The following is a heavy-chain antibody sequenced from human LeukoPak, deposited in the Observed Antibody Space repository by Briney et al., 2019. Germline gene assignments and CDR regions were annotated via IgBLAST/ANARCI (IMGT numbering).Heavy chain of an antibody. J-gene: IGHJ4*02. V-gene: IGHV7-4-1*02. CDR1: GYTFTSYG. D-gene: IGHD6-6*01. Sequence: EASVKVSCKASGYTFTSYGLNWVRQAPGQGLEWMGWINSNTGNPTYAQGFTGRFVFSLDTSVSTAYLQISSLKAEDTAVYYCYSSSSRPFDYWGQGTLVTVSS. CDR3: YSSSSRPFDY. CDR2: INSNTGNP.